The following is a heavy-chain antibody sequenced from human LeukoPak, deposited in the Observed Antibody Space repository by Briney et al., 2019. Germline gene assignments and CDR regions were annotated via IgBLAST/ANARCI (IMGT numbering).Heavy chain of an antibody. CDR3: ARRSLREAYNRFDP. J-gene: IGHJ5*02. V-gene: IGHV4-39*01. D-gene: IGHD3-10*01. CDR2: MSHSGSA. CDR1: GGSVTTSSYY. Sequence: SETLSLTCTVSGGSVTTSSYYWGWIRQPPGKELEWIGSMSHSGSAFYNPSLKSRVSISVDTSKNQFSLRVTSVTAADTALYYCARRSLREAYNRFDPWGQGTLVTVSS.